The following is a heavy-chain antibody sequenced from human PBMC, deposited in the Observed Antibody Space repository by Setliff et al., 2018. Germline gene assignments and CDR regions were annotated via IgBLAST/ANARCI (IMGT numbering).Heavy chain of an antibody. J-gene: IGHJ4*02. CDR1: GFTFNTYW. Sequence: GGSLRLSCAGSGFTFNTYWMTWVRQAPGKGLEWVASITHDGSKTYILDSVKGRFTISRDNSKNTVYLDVNSLRAEDTAVYYCAKRGPYCSGGTCHYYFDYWGQGALVTVSS. V-gene: IGHV3-7*03. CDR3: AKRGPYCSGGTCHYYFDY. D-gene: IGHD2-15*01. CDR2: ITHDGSKT.